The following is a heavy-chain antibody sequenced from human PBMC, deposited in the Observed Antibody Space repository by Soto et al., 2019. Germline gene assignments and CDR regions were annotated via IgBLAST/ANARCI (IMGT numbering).Heavy chain of an antibody. Sequence: GGPLRGSCAASGFTLDEYALHCVRQAPGSGRGWVAGINWNGNTLGYAASLKGRCPISRDNATNCLFLDLNSLTVEDTALYYCAPDIVPVLSSATFYLCG. D-gene: IGHD6-6*01. CDR3: APDIVPVLSSATFYL. J-gene: IGHJ2*01. CDR2: INWNGNTL. CDR1: GFTLDEYA. V-gene: IGHV3-9*01.